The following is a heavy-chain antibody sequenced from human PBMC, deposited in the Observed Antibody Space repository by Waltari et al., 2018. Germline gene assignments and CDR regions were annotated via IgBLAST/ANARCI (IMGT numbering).Heavy chain of an antibody. CDR1: GFTFSSYS. CDR3: ARGAPILTGYYSYYYYGMDV. V-gene: IGHV3-21*01. D-gene: IGHD3-9*01. J-gene: IGHJ6*02. Sequence: EVQLVESGGGLVKPGGSLRLSCAASGFTFSSYSMNWVRQAPGKGLEWVSSIISSSSYIYYADSVKGRFTISRDNAKNSLYLQMNSLRAEDTAVYYCARGAPILTGYYSYYYYGMDVWGQGTTVTVSS. CDR2: IISSSSYI.